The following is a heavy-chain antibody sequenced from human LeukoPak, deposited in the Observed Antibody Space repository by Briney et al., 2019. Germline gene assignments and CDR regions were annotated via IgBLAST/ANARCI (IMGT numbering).Heavy chain of an antibody. J-gene: IGHJ4*02. D-gene: IGHD6-6*01. Sequence: GGSLRLSXAASGFTFSSYAMSWVRQAPGKGLEWVSAISGSGGSTYYADSVRGRFTISRDNSKNTLYLQMNSLRAEDTAVYYCAKGNYGSFYFDYWGQGTLVTVSS. CDR2: ISGSGGST. CDR3: AKGNYGSFYFDY. V-gene: IGHV3-23*01. CDR1: GFTFSSYA.